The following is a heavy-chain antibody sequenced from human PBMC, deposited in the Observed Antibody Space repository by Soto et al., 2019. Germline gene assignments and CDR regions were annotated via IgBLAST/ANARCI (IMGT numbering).Heavy chain of an antibody. Sequence: QMQLVQSGPEVKKPGTSVKVSCKASGFTFTSSAVQWVRQARGQRLEWIGWIVVGSGNTNYAQKFQERVTITRDMSTSTAYMELSSLRSEDTAVYYCAADKTGRERYYYYYYGMDVWGQGTTVTVSS. D-gene: IGHD6-6*01. CDR3: AADKTGRERYYYYYYGMDV. CDR2: IVVGSGNT. J-gene: IGHJ6*02. V-gene: IGHV1-58*01. CDR1: GFTFTSSA.